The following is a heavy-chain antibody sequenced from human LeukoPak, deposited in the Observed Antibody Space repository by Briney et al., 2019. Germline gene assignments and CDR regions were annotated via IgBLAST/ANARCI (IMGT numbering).Heavy chain of an antibody. Sequence: PSQTLSLTCTVSGGSIRSSGHHWTWIRQHPEKGLEWIGYISHSGNTYYNPSLKTRISISLGTSSNHFSLRLSSVTAADTAVYYCARARDVCGGGCPEVANWFDPWGQGTLVTVSS. CDR2: ISHSGNT. CDR1: GGSIRSSGHH. J-gene: IGHJ5*02. CDR3: ARARDVCGGGCPEVANWFDP. V-gene: IGHV4-31*03. D-gene: IGHD2-21*02.